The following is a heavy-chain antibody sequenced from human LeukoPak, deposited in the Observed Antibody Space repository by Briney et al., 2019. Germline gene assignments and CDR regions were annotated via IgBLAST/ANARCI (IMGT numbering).Heavy chain of an antibody. D-gene: IGHD3-10*01. V-gene: IGHV4-38-2*01. CDR3: ARPLGRYSPYYFDH. Sequence: SETLSLTCSVTGDSLSSGYYWGWIRQPPGKALEWIGIVYHTGSTYYNPSLKTRLTIFVDTLTNQFSLRLTSVTAADTAMYFCARPLGRYSPYYFDHWGQGKLVTVSS. CDR2: VYHTGST. CDR1: GDSLSSGYY. J-gene: IGHJ4*02.